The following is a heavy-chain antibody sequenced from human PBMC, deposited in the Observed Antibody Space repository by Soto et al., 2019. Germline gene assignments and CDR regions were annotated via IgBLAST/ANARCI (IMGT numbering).Heavy chain of an antibody. CDR2: IYYSGST. D-gene: IGHD3-3*01. CDR1: GGSISRYY. CDR3: ARDQSGLWSGSFHYYYGMDV. J-gene: IGHJ6*02. Sequence: PETLGRTYTVSGGSISRYYWRWIRQPLGKGLEWIGYIYYSGSTNYHPSLKSRVTISVDKSKNQFSLKLSSVTAADTAVYYCARDQSGLWSGSFHYYYGMDVWGQGTTVT. V-gene: IGHV4-59*01.